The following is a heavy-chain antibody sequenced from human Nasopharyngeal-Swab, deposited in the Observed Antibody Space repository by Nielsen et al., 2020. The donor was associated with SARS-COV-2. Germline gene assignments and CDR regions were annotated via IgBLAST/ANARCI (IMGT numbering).Heavy chain of an antibody. D-gene: IGHD5-24*01. CDR3: ARGRDGYKLEAFDI. V-gene: IGHV3-30-3*01. CDR1: GFTFSSYA. CDR2: ISYDGSNK. Sequence: GGSLRLSCAASGFTFSSYAMHWVRQAPGKGLEWVAVISYDGSNKYYADSVKGRFTISRDNSKNTLYLQMNSLRAEDTAVYYCARGRDGYKLEAFDIWGQGTMVTVSS. J-gene: IGHJ3*02.